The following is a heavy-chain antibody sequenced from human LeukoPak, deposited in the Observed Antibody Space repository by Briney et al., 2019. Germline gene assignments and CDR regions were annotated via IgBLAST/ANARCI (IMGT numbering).Heavy chain of an antibody. CDR2: IYADGTT. Sequence: PGGSLRLSCAASGFIVNTNYMTWVRKAPGRGLDWVSFIYADGTTYYSDSVKARFTISRDISKHEVYLQMNSFGPEDTAVYYCPRDSYGDANFDSWGQGTLVTVSS. CDR1: GFIVNTNY. J-gene: IGHJ4*02. CDR3: PRDSYGDANFDS. V-gene: IGHV3-53*01. D-gene: IGHD4-17*01.